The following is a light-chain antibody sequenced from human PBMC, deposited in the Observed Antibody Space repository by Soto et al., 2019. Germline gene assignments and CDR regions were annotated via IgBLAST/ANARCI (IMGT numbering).Light chain of an antibody. CDR3: QKYSSVIT. J-gene: IGKJ5*01. Sequence: DIQMTQSPSSLSASVGDRVTITCRASQGISNFLDWYQQKPVKVPKLLISAASTLTSGLPSRFSGSGSGTDFTLTITILQPEDVATYYCQKYSSVITFGQGTRLEIK. V-gene: IGKV1-27*01. CDR2: AAS. CDR1: QGISNF.